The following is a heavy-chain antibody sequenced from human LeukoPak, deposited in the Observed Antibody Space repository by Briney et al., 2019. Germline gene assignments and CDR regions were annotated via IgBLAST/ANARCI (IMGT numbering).Heavy chain of an antibody. V-gene: IGHV1-58*01. J-gene: IGHJ6*02. Sequence: SEKVSCKASGFTFTSSAVQWVRQARGQRLEWIGWIVVGSGNTNYAQKFQERVTITRDMSTSTAYMELSSLRSEDTAVYYCAAEAANDYGDYGFSYGMDVWGQGTTVTVSS. D-gene: IGHD4-17*01. CDR2: IVVGSGNT. CDR1: GFTFTSSA. CDR3: AAEAANDYGDYGFSYGMDV.